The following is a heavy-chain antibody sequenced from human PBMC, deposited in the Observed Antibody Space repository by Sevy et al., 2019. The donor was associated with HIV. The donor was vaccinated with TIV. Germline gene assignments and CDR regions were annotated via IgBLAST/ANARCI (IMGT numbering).Heavy chain of an antibody. V-gene: IGHV3-7*01. D-gene: IGHD2-2*01. J-gene: IGHJ4*02. CDR2: IKQDGSET. CDR3: ARAPLVPAAADY. Sequence: GGSLRLSCAASGFTFNSYWMSWVRQAPGKGLEWLAKIKQDGSETKYVDSVKGRFTISRDNAKNSLYLQMNSLRAEDTAVDYCARAPLVPAAADYWGQGILVTVSS. CDR1: GFTFNSYW.